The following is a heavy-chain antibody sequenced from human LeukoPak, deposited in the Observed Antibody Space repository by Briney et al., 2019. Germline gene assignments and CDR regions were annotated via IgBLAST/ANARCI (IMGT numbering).Heavy chain of an antibody. CDR1: GYTFTGYY. CDR2: INPNSGGT. J-gene: IGHJ5*02. V-gene: IGHV1-2*02. Sequence: GASVKVSCKASGYTFTGYYMHWVRQAPVQGLEWMGWINPNSGGTNYAQKFQGRVTMTRDTSISTGYMELSSLRSDDTAVYYCARKYDILTDNDNWFDPWGQGTLVTVSS. D-gene: IGHD3-9*01. CDR3: ARKYDILTDNDNWFDP.